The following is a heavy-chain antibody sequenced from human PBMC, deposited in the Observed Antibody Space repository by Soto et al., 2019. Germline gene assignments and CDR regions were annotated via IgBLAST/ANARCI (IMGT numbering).Heavy chain of an antibody. V-gene: IGHV3-48*02. CDR2: ISSSSSTI. CDR1: GFTFSSYG. D-gene: IGHD3-3*01. J-gene: IGHJ4*02. Sequence: PGGSLRLSCAASGFTFSSYGMHWVRQAPGKGLEWVSYISSSSSTIYYADSVKGRFTISRDNAKNSLYLQMNSLRDEDTAVYYCARAGGITIFGVVIHFDYWGQGTLVTVSS. CDR3: ARAGGITIFGVVIHFDY.